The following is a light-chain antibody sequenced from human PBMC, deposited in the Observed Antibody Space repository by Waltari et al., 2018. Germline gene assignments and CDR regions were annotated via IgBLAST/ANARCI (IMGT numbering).Light chain of an antibody. CDR2: AVG. CDR1: SSDVGSYSY. V-gene: IGLV2-14*03. CDR3: SSYTNTSPYVL. Sequence: HSALTQPASVSGSPGQSISISCTGTSSDVGSYSYVSWYQQQPGTAPQLTVDAVGFRPSGVSDRFSGSKSGNTASLTISRLLAEDEATYYCSSYTNTSPYVLFGGGTKLTVL. J-gene: IGLJ2*01.